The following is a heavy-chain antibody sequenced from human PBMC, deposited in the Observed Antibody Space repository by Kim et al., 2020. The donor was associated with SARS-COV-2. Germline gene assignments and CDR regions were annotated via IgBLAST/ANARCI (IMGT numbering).Heavy chain of an antibody. J-gene: IGHJ4*02. D-gene: IGHD1-26*01. CDR3: AKGSTGGSYDY. V-gene: IGHV3-23*01. Sequence: TYDPDSVKGRFTIARYNSKNTLYLQMNSLRAEDTAVYYCAKGSTGGSYDYWGQGTLVTVSS. CDR2: T.